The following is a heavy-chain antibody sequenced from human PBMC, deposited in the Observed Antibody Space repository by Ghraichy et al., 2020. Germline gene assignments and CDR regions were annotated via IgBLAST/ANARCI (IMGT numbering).Heavy chain of an antibody. CDR2: TYYRSGWHN. J-gene: IGHJ6*02. CDR3: VRVTTQDYGMDV. D-gene: IGHD3-22*01. V-gene: IGHV6-1*01. CDR1: GDSVSTNSAA. Sequence: SQTLSLTCAISGDSVSTNSAAWNWIRQSPSRGLEWLGRTYYRSGWHNDCAVSVKSRITINPDTSKNQFSLQLNSVTPEDTAVYYCVRVTTQDYGMDVWGQGTTVAVSS.